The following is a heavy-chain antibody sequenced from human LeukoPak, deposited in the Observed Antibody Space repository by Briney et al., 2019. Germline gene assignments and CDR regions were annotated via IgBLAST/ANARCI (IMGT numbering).Heavy chain of an antibody. CDR1: GFTFSDYY. CDR3: ARGDPGGYDAFDI. Sequence: PGGSLRLSCAASGFTFSDYYMSWIRQAPGKGLEWVSYISSSGSTIYYADSVKGRFTISRDNSKNTLYLQMNSLRAEDTAVYYCARGDPGGYDAFDIWGQGTMVTVSS. D-gene: IGHD3-10*01. J-gene: IGHJ3*02. V-gene: IGHV3-11*04. CDR2: ISSSGSTI.